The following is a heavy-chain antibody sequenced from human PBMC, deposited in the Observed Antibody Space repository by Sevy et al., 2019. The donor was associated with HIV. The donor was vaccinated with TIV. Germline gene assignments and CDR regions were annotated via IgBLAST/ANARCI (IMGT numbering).Heavy chain of an antibody. CDR3: ENDLVNTVTTTSQEAFDN. CDR2: IRGSGGST. CDR1: GFTFSSYA. D-gene: IGHD4-17*01. J-gene: IGHJ4*01. Sequence: GGSLRLSCAASGFTFSSYAMSWVRQAPGKGLEWVSAIRGSGGSTYYADSVKGRFTKSRDNSKNTLNLQKNSWRAEDTAVNSSENDLVNTVTTTSQEAFDNWGQGTLVTVSS. V-gene: IGHV3-23*01.